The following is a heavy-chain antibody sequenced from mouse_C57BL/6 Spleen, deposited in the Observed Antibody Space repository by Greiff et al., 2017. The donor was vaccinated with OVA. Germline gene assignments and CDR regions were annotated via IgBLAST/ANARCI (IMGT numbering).Heavy chain of an antibody. CDR3: ARLSIYYDYDDFAY. D-gene: IGHD2-4*01. CDR1: GYTFTSYW. J-gene: IGHJ3*01. Sequence: QVQLKQPGAELVKPGASVKLSCKASGYTFTSYWMHWVKQRPGRGLEWIGRIDPNSGGTKYNEKFKSKATLTVDKPSSTAYMQLSSLTSEVSAVSYFARLSIYYDYDDFAYWGQGTLVTVSA. V-gene: IGHV1-72*01. CDR2: IDPNSGGT.